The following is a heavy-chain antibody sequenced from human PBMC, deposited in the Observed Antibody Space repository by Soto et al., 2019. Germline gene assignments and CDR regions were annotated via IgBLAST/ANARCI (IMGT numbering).Heavy chain of an antibody. CDR1: GFAFGSHG. V-gene: IGHV3-33*01. D-gene: IGHD3-3*01. J-gene: IGHJ4*02. Sequence: SLRLSCAAAGFAFGSHGIGCVRHVPVKCREWVAVIWYDGSNKYDADSVKGRFTISRDNSKNTLYLQMNSLRAEDTAVYYCARGITIFGVGLRSYYFDYWGQGTLVTVSS. CDR2: IWYDGSNK. CDR3: ARGITIFGVGLRSYYFDY.